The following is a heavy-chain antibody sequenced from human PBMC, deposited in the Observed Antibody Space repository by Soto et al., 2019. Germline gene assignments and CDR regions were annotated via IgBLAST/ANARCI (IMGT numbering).Heavy chain of an antibody. CDR2: ISAYNGNT. CDR3: ARDGIPRIQLVWFDP. CDR1: GYTFTNYG. Sequence: ASVKVSCKASGYTFTNYGIHWVRQAPGQGLEWMGWISAYNGNTNYAEEVQGRVTLTFDTSTSTVYMELRSLRFDDTAVYYCARDGIPRIQLVWFDPCGQGTLVTVSS. J-gene: IGHJ5*02. D-gene: IGHD5-18*01. V-gene: IGHV1-18*01.